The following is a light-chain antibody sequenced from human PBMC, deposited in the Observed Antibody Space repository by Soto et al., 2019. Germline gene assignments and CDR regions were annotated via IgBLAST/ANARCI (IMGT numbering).Light chain of an antibody. CDR3: QQYGSSPMT. CDR1: QSVSSSY. Sequence: EIVLTQSPGTLSLSPGERATLSCRASQSVSSSYLAWYQQKPGQAPRLLIYGASSRATGIPDRFSGSGSGTDVTLTISRLEPEDFAVYYCQQYGSSPMTLGQGTKVEIK. V-gene: IGKV3-20*01. CDR2: GAS. J-gene: IGKJ1*01.